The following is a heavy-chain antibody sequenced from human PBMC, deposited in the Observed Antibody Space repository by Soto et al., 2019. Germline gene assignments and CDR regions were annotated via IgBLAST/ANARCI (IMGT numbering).Heavy chain of an antibody. CDR2: ISSSGSTI. V-gene: IGHV3-48*03. D-gene: IGHD3-22*01. CDR3: ARGGGLLDYYDSSGYYDAFDI. Sequence: GGSLRLSCAASGFTFSSYEMNWVRQAPGKGLERVSYISSSGSTIYYADSVKGRFTISRDNAKNSLYLQMNSLRAEDTAVYYCARGGGLLDYYDSSGYYDAFDIWGQGTMVTVSS. J-gene: IGHJ3*02. CDR1: GFTFSSYE.